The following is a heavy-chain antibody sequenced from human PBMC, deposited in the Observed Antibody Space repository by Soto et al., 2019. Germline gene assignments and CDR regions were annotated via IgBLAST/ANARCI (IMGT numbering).Heavy chain of an antibody. J-gene: IGHJ4*02. CDR1: GVSISSGGYY. Sequence: TLSLTCTVSGVSISSGGYYWSWLRQHPGKGLEWIGYICCSGYIYYDASLKSRVTISVDKSKNPFSLQLSSVTAADTAVYYCARATAYVSGGCFDYWGQGTLVTVSS. V-gene: IGHV4-31*03. D-gene: IGHD2-15*01. CDR2: ICCSGYI. CDR3: ARATAYVSGGCFDY.